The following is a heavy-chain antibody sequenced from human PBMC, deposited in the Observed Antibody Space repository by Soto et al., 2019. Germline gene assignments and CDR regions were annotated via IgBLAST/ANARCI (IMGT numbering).Heavy chain of an antibody. V-gene: IGHV3-23*01. Sequence: GGSLRLSCAASGFTFSSYAMSWVRQAPGKGLEWVSATSASGGGTHYADSVKGRFTISRDNSKNTLYLQMNSLRAEDTAVYYCAKAPSGFDPGVDVWGQGTTVTVSS. J-gene: IGHJ6*02. CDR1: GFTFSSYA. CDR3: AKAPSGFDPGVDV. D-gene: IGHD1-26*01. CDR2: TSASGGGT.